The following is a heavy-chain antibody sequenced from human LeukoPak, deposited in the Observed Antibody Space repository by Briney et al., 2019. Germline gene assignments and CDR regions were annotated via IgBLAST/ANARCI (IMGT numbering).Heavy chain of an antibody. Sequence: PSQTLSLTCTVSGGSISNGGYYWSWIRQHPGKGLEWIGYIYYSGSTYYNPSLKSRVTISVDTSKNQFSLKLSSVTAADTAVYYCARASGFLEWLLQNNWFDPWGQGTLVTVSS. D-gene: IGHD3-3*01. J-gene: IGHJ5*02. V-gene: IGHV4-31*03. CDR1: GGSISNGGYY. CDR3: ARASGFLEWLLQNNWFDP. CDR2: IYYSGST.